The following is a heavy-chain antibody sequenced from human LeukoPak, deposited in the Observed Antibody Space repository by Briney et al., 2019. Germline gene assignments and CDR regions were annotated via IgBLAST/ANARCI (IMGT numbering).Heavy chain of an antibody. Sequence: PGGSLRLSCAASGFNFSSYWMSWVRQAPGKGLEWVANINQDGSEKYYVDSVKGRFTISRDNAKNSLYLQMNSLRDEDTAVYYCASSGSYRFDYWGQGTLVTVSS. V-gene: IGHV3-7*01. J-gene: IGHJ4*02. CDR2: INQDGSEK. CDR1: GFNFSSYW. CDR3: ASSGSYRFDY. D-gene: IGHD1-26*01.